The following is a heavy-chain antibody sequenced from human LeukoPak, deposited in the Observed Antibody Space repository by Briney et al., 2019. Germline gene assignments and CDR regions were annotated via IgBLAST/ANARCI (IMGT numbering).Heavy chain of an antibody. D-gene: IGHD5-24*01. Sequence: ASVKVSCKASGYTFINSDINWVRQAPGQGLEWMGRISGYSGNTNYAQKLQGRVTMTTDTSTSTAYMELRSLRSDDTAVYYCTRDSGWDGYTGDFDYWGQGTLVTVSS. CDR1: GYTFINSD. CDR3: TRDSGWDGYTGDFDY. J-gene: IGHJ4*02. CDR2: ISGYSGNT. V-gene: IGHV1-18*01.